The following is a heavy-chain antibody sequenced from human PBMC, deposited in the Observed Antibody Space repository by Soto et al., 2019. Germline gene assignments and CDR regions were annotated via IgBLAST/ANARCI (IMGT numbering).Heavy chain of an antibody. V-gene: IGHV1-18*01. CDR3: ARGVIAAAADYFDY. Sequence: ASVKVSCKASGGTFSSYAISWVRQAPGQGLEWMGWISAYNGNTNYAQKLQDRITMTTDTSTSTAYMELRNLRSDDTAVYYCARGVIAAAADYFDYWGLGTLVTVSS. J-gene: IGHJ4*02. D-gene: IGHD6-13*01. CDR1: GGTFSSYA. CDR2: ISAYNGNT.